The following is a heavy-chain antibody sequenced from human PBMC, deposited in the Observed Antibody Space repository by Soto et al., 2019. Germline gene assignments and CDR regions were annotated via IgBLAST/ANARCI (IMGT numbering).Heavy chain of an antibody. CDR3: ARGYISSSSVGWFDP. Sequence: TLSLTCAVYGGSFSGYYWSWIRQPPGKGLEWIGEINHSGSTNYNPSLKSRVTISVDTSKNQFSLKLSSVTAADTAVYYCARGYISSSSVGWFDPWGQGTLVTV. V-gene: IGHV4-34*01. J-gene: IGHJ5*02. D-gene: IGHD6-6*01. CDR1: GGSFSGYY. CDR2: INHSGST.